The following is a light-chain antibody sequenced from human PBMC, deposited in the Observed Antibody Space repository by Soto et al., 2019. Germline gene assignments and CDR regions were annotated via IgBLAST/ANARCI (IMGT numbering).Light chain of an antibody. J-gene: IGLJ2*01. Sequence: QSALTQPASVSGSPGQSITISCTGTTSDIGADDFVSWYQHHPDKTPQLIIFEVTYRPTGISHRFSASKSGNTASLTISGLQAEDEAFYYCSSYRRTTFPHVVFGGGIKLTVL. V-gene: IGLV2-14*01. CDR2: EVT. CDR1: TSDIGADDF. CDR3: SSYRRTTFPHVV.